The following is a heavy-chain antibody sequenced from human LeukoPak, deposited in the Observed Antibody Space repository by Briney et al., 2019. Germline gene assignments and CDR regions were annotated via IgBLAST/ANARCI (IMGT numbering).Heavy chain of an antibody. Sequence: GGSLRLSCGASGFTFSSYGMHWVRQAPGKGLEWVAVMWYDGTTKYYADSVKGRFTISRDNSKNTLYLQMDSLRAEDTAVYHCAKDGAASTYFDYWGPGTLVTVSS. CDR3: AKDGAASTYFDY. J-gene: IGHJ4*02. V-gene: IGHV3-33*06. D-gene: IGHD4/OR15-4a*01. CDR2: MWYDGTTK. CDR1: GFTFSSYG.